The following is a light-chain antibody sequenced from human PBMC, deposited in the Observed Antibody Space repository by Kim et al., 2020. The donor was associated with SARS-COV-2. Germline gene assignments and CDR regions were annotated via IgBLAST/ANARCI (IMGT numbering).Light chain of an antibody. CDR1: QIVASNY. CDR2: DAS. CDR3: HQYGSSPLT. Sequence: ETVLTQSPASLPLSPGERATLSCGASQIVASNYLAWYQQKPGLAPRLLIYDASSRATGIPDRFSGSGSGTDFTLTISRLEPEDSAVYYCHQYGSSPLTFGQGTKLEI. V-gene: IGKV3D-20*01. J-gene: IGKJ2*01.